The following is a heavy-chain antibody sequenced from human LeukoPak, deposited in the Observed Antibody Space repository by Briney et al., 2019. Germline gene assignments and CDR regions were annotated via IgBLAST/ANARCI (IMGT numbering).Heavy chain of an antibody. CDR3: ATKRAAAPTTAFDI. CDR2: IFHSGIT. V-gene: IGHV4-4*02. J-gene: IGHJ3*02. CDR1: GGSITSNTDW. Sequence: SGTLSLTCTVSGGSITSNTDWWIWVRQPPGKGLEWVGEIFHSGITKYNPSLKSRVTISVDTSKNQFSLKLSSVTAADTAVYYCATKRAAAPTTAFDIWGQGTVVTVSS. D-gene: IGHD6-13*01.